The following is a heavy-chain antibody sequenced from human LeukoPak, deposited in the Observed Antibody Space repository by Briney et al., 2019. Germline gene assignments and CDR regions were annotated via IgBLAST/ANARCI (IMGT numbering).Heavy chain of an antibody. J-gene: IGHJ3*02. CDR3: ARDPGLQLWFGDALDI. V-gene: IGHV3-7*01. CDR1: GFTFSSYA. Sequence: GGSLRLSCAASGFTFSSYAMTWVRQAPGKGLEWVANIKPDGGEKYYVDSAKGRFTISRDNAKKSLYLQMNSLRADDTAVYYCARDPGLQLWFGDALDIWGQGTKVTVSS. CDR2: IKPDGGEK. D-gene: IGHD5-18*01.